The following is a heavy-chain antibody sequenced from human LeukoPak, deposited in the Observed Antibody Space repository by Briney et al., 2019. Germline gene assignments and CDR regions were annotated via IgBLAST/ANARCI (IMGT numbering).Heavy chain of an antibody. J-gene: IGHJ4*02. CDR1: GFTFSSYS. CDR3: ARDPTYYYDSSELTYFDY. V-gene: IGHV3-21*01. Sequence: GGSLRLSCAASGFTFSSYSMNWVRQAPGKGLEWVSSISSSSSYIYYADSVKGRFTISRDNAKNLLYLQMNSLRAEDTAVYYCARDPTYYYDSSELTYFDYWGQGTLVTVSS. D-gene: IGHD3-22*01. CDR2: ISSSSSYI.